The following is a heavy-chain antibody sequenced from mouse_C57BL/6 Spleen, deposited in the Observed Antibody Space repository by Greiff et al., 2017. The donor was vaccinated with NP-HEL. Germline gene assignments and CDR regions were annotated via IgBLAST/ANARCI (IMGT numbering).Heavy chain of an antibody. J-gene: IGHJ4*01. V-gene: IGHV2-6-1*01. CDR1: GFSLTSYG. D-gene: IGHD2-1*01. CDR3: ARQPYGNFGDYAMDY. CDR2: IWSDGST. Sequence: QVQLKESGPGLVAPSQSLSITCTVSGFSLTSYGVHWVRQPPGKGLEWLVVIWSDGSTTYNSALKSRLSISKDNSKSQVFLKMNSLQTDDTAMYYCARQPYGNFGDYAMDYWGQGTSVTVSS.